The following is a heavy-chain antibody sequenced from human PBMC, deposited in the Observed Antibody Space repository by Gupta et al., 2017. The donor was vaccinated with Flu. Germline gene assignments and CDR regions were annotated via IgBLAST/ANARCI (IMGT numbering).Heavy chain of an antibody. CDR2: IRSKAYSGTT. CDR3: TRGIVGATNWFDP. Sequence: EVQLVESGGGSVQPGRSLRLSCTASGFTFGAYAMSWFRQAPGKGLEWVGFIRSKAYSGTTEYAASVKGRFTISRDDSKSIAYLQINSLKTEDTAVYYCTRGIVGATNWFDPWGQGTLVTVSS. V-gene: IGHV3-49*03. CDR1: GFTFGAYA. D-gene: IGHD1-26*01. J-gene: IGHJ5*02.